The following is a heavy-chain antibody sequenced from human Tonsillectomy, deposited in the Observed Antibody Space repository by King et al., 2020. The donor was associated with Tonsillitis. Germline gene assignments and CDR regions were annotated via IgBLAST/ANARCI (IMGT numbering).Heavy chain of an antibody. CDR3: AQSGTRDPTGSMDY. Sequence: VQLVESGGGLVQPGGSLRLSCAASGFTFRSYAVSWVRQAPGKGLEWVSTISCSGGGTYYADSVKGRFTISRDNSKNTLYLQMKSLRAADTAVYYCAQSGTRDPTGSMDYWGQGTLVTVSS. CDR2: ISCSGGGT. J-gene: IGHJ4*02. CDR1: GFTFRSYA. D-gene: IGHD1-14*01. V-gene: IGHV3-23*04.